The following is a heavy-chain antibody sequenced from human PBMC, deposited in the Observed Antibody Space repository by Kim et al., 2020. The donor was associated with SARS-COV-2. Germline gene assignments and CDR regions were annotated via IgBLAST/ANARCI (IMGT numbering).Heavy chain of an antibody. D-gene: IGHD3-16*01. J-gene: IGHJ4*02. V-gene: IGHV4-39*01. CDR2: T. CDR3: ARRTEEGGYFDY. Sequence: TYYSPSLKSRLTIYVDTTRDQVPLRLTAVTAADTAIYYCARRTEEGGYFDYWGQGTLVTVSS.